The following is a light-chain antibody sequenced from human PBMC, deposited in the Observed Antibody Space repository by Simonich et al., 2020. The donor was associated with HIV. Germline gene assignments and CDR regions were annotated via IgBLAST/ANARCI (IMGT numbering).Light chain of an antibody. Sequence: DIQMTQSPSYLSASVGDRVTITCRASQSISSYLTWYQQKPGKAPNLRIYASSSLQSGVPSRFSGSGSGTDFTLTISSLQPEDFATYYCQQSYSTTFGGGTKVEIK. CDR3: QQSYSTT. J-gene: IGKJ4*01. V-gene: IGKV1-39*01. CDR1: QSISSY. CDR2: ASS.